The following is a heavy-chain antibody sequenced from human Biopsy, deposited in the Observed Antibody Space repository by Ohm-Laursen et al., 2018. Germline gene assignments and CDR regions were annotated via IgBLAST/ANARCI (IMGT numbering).Heavy chain of an antibody. V-gene: IGHV3-23*01. CDR3: ALAAAQTVTSFDY. D-gene: IGHD4-17*01. Sequence: GSLRLSCTAPGFTFSSYAMTWFRQAPGKGLEWVSTISGNSDIIYDTDSVKGRFTISRDNSKNTLYLQMNSLRADDTAVYYCALAAAQTVTSFDYWGQGTLVTVSS. CDR1: GFTFSSYA. J-gene: IGHJ4*02. CDR2: ISGNSDII.